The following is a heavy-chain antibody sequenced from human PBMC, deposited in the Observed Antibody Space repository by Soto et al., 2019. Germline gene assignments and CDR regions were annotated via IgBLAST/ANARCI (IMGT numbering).Heavy chain of an antibody. Sequence: VQLVQSGAEVKDPGASVKVSCQASGYSFTTYAVIWVRQAPGQGLEWMGWIAPYTGKTVYAQNVQGRVIMTTDTSTGTVYKEMRSLTSDDSDVYYCARKGVAAAMDYWGQGTLVTVSS. CDR2: IAPYTGKT. CDR3: ARKGVAAAMDY. D-gene: IGHD6-13*01. V-gene: IGHV1-18*01. J-gene: IGHJ4*02. CDR1: GYSFTTYA.